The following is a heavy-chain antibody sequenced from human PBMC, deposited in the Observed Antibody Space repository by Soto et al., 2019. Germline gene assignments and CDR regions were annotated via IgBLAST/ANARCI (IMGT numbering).Heavy chain of an antibody. CDR3: ARIVVVPAAISYYYYMDV. CDR1: GGSFSGYY. V-gene: IGHV4-34*01. D-gene: IGHD2-2*01. Sequence: SETLSLTCAVYGGSFSGYYWSWIRQPPGKGLEWIGEINHSGSTNYNPSLKSRVTISVDTSKNQFSLKLSSVTAADTAVYYCARIVVVPAAISYYYYMDVWGKGTTVTVSS. CDR2: INHSGST. J-gene: IGHJ6*03.